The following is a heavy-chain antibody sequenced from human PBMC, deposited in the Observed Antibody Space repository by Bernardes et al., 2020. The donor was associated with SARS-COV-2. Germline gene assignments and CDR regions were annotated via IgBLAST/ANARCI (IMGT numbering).Heavy chain of an antibody. CDR3: ARHWGGITDNYYGMDV. CDR1: GGSISGYY. J-gene: IGHJ6*02. D-gene: IGHD1-20*01. V-gene: IGHV4-59*08. CDR2: IYSSGNT. Sequence: SETLSLTCTVSGGSISGYYWSWIRQPPGKGLEWIGYIYSSGNTNYNPSLNSRVTISVDTSKNQVSLKLSSVTAADTAVYYCARHWGGITDNYYGMDVWGQGTTVTVSS.